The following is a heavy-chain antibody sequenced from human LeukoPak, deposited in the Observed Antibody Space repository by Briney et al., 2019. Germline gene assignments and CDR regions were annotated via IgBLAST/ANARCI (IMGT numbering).Heavy chain of an antibody. CDR2: ISSSSSTI. J-gene: IGHJ4*02. CDR1: GFTFSSYN. V-gene: IGHV3-48*01. CDR3: ARWSQFGSSSVGAHHFGH. D-gene: IGHD6-6*01. Sequence: PGGFLRLSCAASGFTFSSYNMNWVRQAPGKGLEWASYISSSSSTIYYAGSVKGRFTISRDNAKNSLYLQMNNLRAEDTAVYYCARWSQFGSSSVGAHHFGHWGQGTLVTFSS.